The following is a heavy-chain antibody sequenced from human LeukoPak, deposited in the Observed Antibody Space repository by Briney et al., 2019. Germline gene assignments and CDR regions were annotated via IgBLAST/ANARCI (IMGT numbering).Heavy chain of an antibody. CDR3: ARQVATAAADTRGYFDY. Sequence: SETLSLTCIVSGGSISSSSDYWGWIRQAPQKGLEWVGSIFYGVGTHYNPSLKSRATISVDTSKSQFSLKLRSVTAADAAVYFCARQVATAAADTRGYFDYWGQGTVVTVSS. CDR2: IFYGVGT. V-gene: IGHV4-39*01. D-gene: IGHD6-25*01. CDR1: GGSISSSSDY. J-gene: IGHJ4*02.